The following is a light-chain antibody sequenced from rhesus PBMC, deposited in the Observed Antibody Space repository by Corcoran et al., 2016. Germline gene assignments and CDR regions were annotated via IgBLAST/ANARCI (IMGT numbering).Light chain of an antibody. Sequence: DIVMTQTPLSLPVTPGEPASISCRSSQSLLHSGGKTYLDWYLQKPGQFPQLLIYEVSNRASGVPDRVSGGGSGTDFTLKIGRVEAEDIGVYYCMQAIRIPWTFGQGTKVEIK. J-gene: IGKJ1*01. V-gene: IGKV2-104*02. CDR2: EVS. CDR1: QSLLHSGGKTY. CDR3: MQAIRIPWT.